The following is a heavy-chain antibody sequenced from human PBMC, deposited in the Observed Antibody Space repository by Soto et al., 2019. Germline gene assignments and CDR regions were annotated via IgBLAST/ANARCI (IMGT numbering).Heavy chain of an antibody. CDR3: ASDGAVAGHTNLDY. D-gene: IGHD6-19*01. CDR1: GYTFTNYA. V-gene: IGHV1-3*01. CDR2: INAGNGKT. J-gene: IGHJ4*02. Sequence: ASVKVSCKASGYTFTNYAIHWVRQGPGQRLEWMGWINAGNGKTKYSQKFQGRVTITRDTSASTAYMELSSLRSEDTAVYYFASDGAVAGHTNLDYWGQGPLGTVST.